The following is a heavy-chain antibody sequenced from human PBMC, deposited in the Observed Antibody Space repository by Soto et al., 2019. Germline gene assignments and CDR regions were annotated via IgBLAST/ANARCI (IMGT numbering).Heavy chain of an antibody. CDR1: GFTFSSYG. CDR3: AKDVSGYGDYYYYGMDV. J-gene: IGHJ6*02. D-gene: IGHD4-17*01. V-gene: IGHV3-30*18. CDR2: ISYDGSNK. Sequence: PGGSLRLSCAASGFTFSSYGMHWVRQAPGKGLEWVAVISYDGSNKYYADSVKGRFTISRDNSKNTLYLQMNSLRAEDTAVYYCAKDVSGYGDYYYYGMDVWGQGTTVTVSS.